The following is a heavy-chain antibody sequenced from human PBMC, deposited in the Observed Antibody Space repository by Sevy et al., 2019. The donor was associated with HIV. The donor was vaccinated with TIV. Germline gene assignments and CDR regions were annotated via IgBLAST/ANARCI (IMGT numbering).Heavy chain of an antibody. D-gene: IGHD1-26*01. CDR1: GFSFSYYG. CDR3: ANAYSGSYSHSYLYALDV. CDR2: ISHDGINE. J-gene: IGHJ6*02. Sequence: GGSLRLCCIGSGFSFSYYGIHWVRQSPGKGLDWVALISHDGINEYYADSVKGRFTISRDNSKNTVYLEMNSLRNEDTVIYFCANAYSGSYSHSYLYALDVCGQGTTVTFSS. V-gene: IGHV3-30*18.